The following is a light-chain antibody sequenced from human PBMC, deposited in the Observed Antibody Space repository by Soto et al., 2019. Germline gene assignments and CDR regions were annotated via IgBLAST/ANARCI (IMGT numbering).Light chain of an antibody. J-gene: IGKJ1*01. Sequence: DIQMTQSPSSLSASVGDRVTFTCQASRDITNHLAWYQQKPGKVPKLLIYAASTLQSGVPSRFSGSGSGTDFTLTIGSLQPEDVATYFCLTYNSGLWTFGQGTKVEIK. CDR2: AAS. CDR1: RDITNH. CDR3: LTYNSGLWT. V-gene: IGKV1-27*01.